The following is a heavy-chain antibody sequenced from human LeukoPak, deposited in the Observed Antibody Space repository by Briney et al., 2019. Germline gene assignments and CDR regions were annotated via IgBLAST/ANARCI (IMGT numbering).Heavy chain of an antibody. CDR1: GFTVSSNY. CDR2: IYSGGST. CDR3: ARGYSSSWYGEYFQH. Sequence: PGGSLRPSCAASGFTVSSNYMSWVRQAPGKGLEWVSVIYSGGSTYYADSVKGRFTISRDNSKNTLYLQMNSLRAEDTAVYYCARGYSSSWYGEYFQHWGQGTLVTVSS. D-gene: IGHD6-13*01. V-gene: IGHV3-53*01. J-gene: IGHJ1*01.